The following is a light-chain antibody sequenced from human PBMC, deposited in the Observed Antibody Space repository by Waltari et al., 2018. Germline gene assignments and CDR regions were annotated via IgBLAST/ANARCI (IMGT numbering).Light chain of an antibody. CDR1: RANIGANN. CDR3: ATWDDSLNGPV. Sequence: QSVLIQPPSASATPGQSVYISCSGSRANIGANNVNWYPKVPGAAPKPLIYNNDQRPSGVSDRFSAFKSGTSASLAISGLQSEDEGDYYCATWDDSLNGPVFGGGTKLTVL. CDR2: NND. V-gene: IGLV1-44*01. J-gene: IGLJ2*01.